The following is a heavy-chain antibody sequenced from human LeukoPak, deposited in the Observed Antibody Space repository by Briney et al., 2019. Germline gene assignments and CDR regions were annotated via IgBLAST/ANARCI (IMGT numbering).Heavy chain of an antibody. CDR2: IYPGNSDT. CDR3: ARRSGGFDY. V-gene: IGHV5-51*01. CDR1: GYSFTSYW. J-gene: IGHJ4*02. D-gene: IGHD3-16*01. Sequence: GASLMIPCSGSGYSFTSYWFGWVRQLPGKGLEWMGSIYPGNSDTSYSPSFQGQVTISADKSISPASLQWSSLKASDTAVYYCARRSGGFDYWGQGTLVTVSS.